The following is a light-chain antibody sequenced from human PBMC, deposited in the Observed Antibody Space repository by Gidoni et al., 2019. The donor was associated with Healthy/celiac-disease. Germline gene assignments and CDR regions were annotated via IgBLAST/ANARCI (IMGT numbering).Light chain of an antibody. CDR2: QVS. Sequence: QSVLSQRASVSGSPGQSITISCTGTTSDVGDYNFVSWYQQYPGKAPKLLIYQVSNRPSGVSTRFSGSKSGNTASLTISGLQAEDEADYYCSSYTTSTTPVVFGGGTKLTVL. CDR3: SSYTTSTTPVV. CDR1: TSDVGDYNF. V-gene: IGLV2-14*01. J-gene: IGLJ2*01.